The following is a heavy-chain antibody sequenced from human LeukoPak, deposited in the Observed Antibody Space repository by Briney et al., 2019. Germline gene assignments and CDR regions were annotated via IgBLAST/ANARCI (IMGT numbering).Heavy chain of an antibody. J-gene: IGHJ4*02. CDR2: INWNGGRT. D-gene: IGHD3-22*01. CDR3: ANHDGKDSFGYYPEY. Sequence: GGSLRLSCAASGFTFDDYGMSWVRQAPGKGLEWVSGINWNGGRTFYADSVKGRFTISRDNAKKSLYLQMNSLRADDTALYYCANHDGKDSFGYYPEYWGQGTLVTVSS. V-gene: IGHV3-20*04. CDR1: GFTFDDYG.